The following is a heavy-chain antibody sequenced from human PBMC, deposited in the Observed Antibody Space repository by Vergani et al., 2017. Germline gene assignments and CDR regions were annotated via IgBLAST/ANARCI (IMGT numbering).Heavy chain of an antibody. CDR3: AKDVTGYCSSTSCLYYFDY. Sequence: EVQLLESGGGLAQPGGSLRLSCAASGFTFSSYAMSWVRQAPGKGLEWVSGISGSGGSTYYADSVKGRFTISRDNSKNTLYLQMNSLRAEDTAVYYCAKDVTGYCSSTSCLYYFDYWGQGTLVTVSS. CDR2: ISGSGGST. J-gene: IGHJ4*02. CDR1: GFTFSSYA. D-gene: IGHD2-2*01. V-gene: IGHV3-23*01.